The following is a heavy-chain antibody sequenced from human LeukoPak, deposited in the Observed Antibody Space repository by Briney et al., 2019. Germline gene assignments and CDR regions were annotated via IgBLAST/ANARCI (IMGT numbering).Heavy chain of an antibody. D-gene: IGHD6-19*01. CDR1: GFTVSSNY. J-gene: IGHJ3*02. V-gene: IGHV3-66*01. CDR2: IYSGGST. Sequence: GVSLRLSCAASGFTVSSNYTSWVRQAPGKGLEWVSVIYSGGSTYYADSVKGRFTISRDNSKNTLYLQMNSLRAEDTAVYYCARDGGAVAGTVDAFDIWGQGTMVTVSS. CDR3: ARDGGAVAGTVDAFDI.